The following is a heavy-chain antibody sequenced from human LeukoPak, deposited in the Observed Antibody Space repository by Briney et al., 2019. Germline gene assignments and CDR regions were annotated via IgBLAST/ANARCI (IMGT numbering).Heavy chain of an antibody. Sequence: PGGSLRLSCAASGFTVSSNYMSWVRQAPGKGLEWVSVIYSGGSTYYADSVKGRFTISRDNSKNTLYLQMNSLRAGDTAVYYCARDKGGCAFDIWGQGTMVTVSS. J-gene: IGHJ3*02. V-gene: IGHV3-53*01. CDR3: ARDKGGCAFDI. CDR2: IYSGGST. CDR1: GFTVSSNY. D-gene: IGHD3-16*01.